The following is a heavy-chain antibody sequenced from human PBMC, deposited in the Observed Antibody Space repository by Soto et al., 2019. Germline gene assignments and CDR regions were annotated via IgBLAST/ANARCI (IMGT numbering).Heavy chain of an antibody. CDR2: INPSCGNT. CDR1: GYTFTSYY. V-gene: IGHV1-46*01. J-gene: IGHJ4*02. CDR3: ARDKPAATSSGMFDY. D-gene: IGHD2-2*01. Sequence: ASVKVSCKASGYTFTSYYMHWVRQEPEQGLEWMGIINPSCGNTSYAQKFQGRVTMTRDTATSTVYMELSSLRSEYSPVYYCARDKPAATSSGMFDYWGQGTLVTVSS.